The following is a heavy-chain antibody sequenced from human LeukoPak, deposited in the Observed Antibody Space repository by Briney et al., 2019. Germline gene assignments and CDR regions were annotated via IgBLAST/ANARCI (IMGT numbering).Heavy chain of an antibody. D-gene: IGHD2-2*01. CDR1: GFTLDDYA. CDR3: ARDCSSSSCYRGGYYYMDV. CDR2: IKQDGSEK. V-gene: IGHV3-7*01. Sequence: GGSLRLSCAASGFTLDDYAMHWVRQAPGKGLEWVANIKQDGSEKYYVDSVKGRFTISRDNAKNSLYLQMNSLRAEDTAVHYCARDCSSSSCYRGGYYYMDVWGKGTTVTVSS. J-gene: IGHJ6*03.